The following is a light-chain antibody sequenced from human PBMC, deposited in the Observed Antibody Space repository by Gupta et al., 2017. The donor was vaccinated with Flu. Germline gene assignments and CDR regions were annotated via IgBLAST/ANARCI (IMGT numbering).Light chain of an antibody. CDR2: EDN. CDR3: HAYEASYQV. J-gene: IGLJ3*02. CDR1: SGSIASNY. V-gene: IGLV6-57*03. Sequence: TVTISCTRSSGSIASNYVQWYQQRPGSAPTTLVYEDNHRPSGVPDRFSGSIDSSSNSAALTISGRKTEDEAYYYCHAYEASYQVFGGGTKLTVL.